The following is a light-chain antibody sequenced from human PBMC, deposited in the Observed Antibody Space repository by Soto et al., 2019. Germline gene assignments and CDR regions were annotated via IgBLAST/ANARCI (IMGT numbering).Light chain of an antibody. CDR3: QQYNSYWT. CDR1: QSISSW. J-gene: IGKJ1*01. Sequence: DIQMTQSPSTLSASVGDRVTITCRASQSISSWLAWYQQKPGKAPKLLSYKASTLKSGVPSRFSGSGSGTEFTLTISSLQPDDFATYYCQQYNSYWTFGQGTKVEIQ. CDR2: KAS. V-gene: IGKV1-5*03.